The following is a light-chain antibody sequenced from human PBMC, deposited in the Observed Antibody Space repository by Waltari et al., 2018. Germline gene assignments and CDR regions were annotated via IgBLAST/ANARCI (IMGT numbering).Light chain of an antibody. J-gene: IGLJ1*01. Sequence: SSELTQPPSVSVSPGQPARIICSGDSLSKQFAYWYQQKPGQAPVLVIYKDSERPSGIPERFSGSGSGTTVTLTIGGVQAEDEADYYCQSADSSNTYVFGTGTKVTVL. V-gene: IGLV3-25*03. CDR2: KDS. CDR1: SLSKQF. CDR3: QSADSSNTYV.